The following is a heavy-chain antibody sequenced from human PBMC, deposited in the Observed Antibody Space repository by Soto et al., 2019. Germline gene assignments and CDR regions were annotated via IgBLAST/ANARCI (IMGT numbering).Heavy chain of an antibody. CDR1: GGSISSYY. CDR3: ARDYAWDSSGWYVLDY. J-gene: IGHJ4*02. CDR2: IYYSGST. D-gene: IGHD6-19*01. V-gene: IGHV4-59*01. Sequence: WETLSLTCTVSGGSISSYYWSWIRQPPGKGLEWIGYIYYSGSTNYNPSLKSRVTISVDTSKNQFSLKLSSVTAADTAVYYCARDYAWDSSGWYVLDYWGQGTLVTVSS.